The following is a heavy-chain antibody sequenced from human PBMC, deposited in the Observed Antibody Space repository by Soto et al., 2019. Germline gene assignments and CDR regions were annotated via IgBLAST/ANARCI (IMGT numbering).Heavy chain of an antibody. D-gene: IGHD6-13*01. V-gene: IGHV3-30*18. CDR2: ISYDGSNK. CDR1: GFTFSSYG. J-gene: IGHJ6*02. Sequence: PGGSLRLSCAASGFTFSSYGMHWVRQAPGKGLEWVAVISYDGSNKYYADSVKGRFTISRDNSKNTLYLQMNSLRAEDTAVYYCAKGALYSSSWSPRYYYYYGMDVWGQGTTVTVSS. CDR3: AKGALYSSSWSPRYYYYYGMDV.